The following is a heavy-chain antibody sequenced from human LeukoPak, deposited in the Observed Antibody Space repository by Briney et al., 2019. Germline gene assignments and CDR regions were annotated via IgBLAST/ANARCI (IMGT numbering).Heavy chain of an antibody. CDR3: TRVTTVVPFDY. V-gene: IGHV4-59*11. Sequence: PSETLSLTCSVSGDSISDHYWTWIRQPPGKGLEWIGYVSYNEGAKYSPSLKNRVTITIDTSRNHFSLRLRSVTAVDTAVYYCTRVTTVVPFDYWGQGTLVTVSS. D-gene: IGHD4-23*01. CDR2: VSYNEGA. J-gene: IGHJ4*02. CDR1: GDSISDHY.